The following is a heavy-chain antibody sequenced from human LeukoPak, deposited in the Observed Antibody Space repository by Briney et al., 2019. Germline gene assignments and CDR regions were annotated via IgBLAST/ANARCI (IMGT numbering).Heavy chain of an antibody. CDR2: ISNDGGNK. Sequence: GGSLRLSCAASGFTFSSYAMHWVRQAPGKGLEWVAVISNDGGNKYFADSVKGRFTISRDNSKNTLYLHLNSLRVEDTAVYYCGSEYSPWFPPPGGQETLVPFSS. V-gene: IGHV3-30-3*01. D-gene: IGHD3-10*01. CDR1: GFTFSSYA. J-gene: IGHJ5*02. CDR3: GSEYSPWFPPP.